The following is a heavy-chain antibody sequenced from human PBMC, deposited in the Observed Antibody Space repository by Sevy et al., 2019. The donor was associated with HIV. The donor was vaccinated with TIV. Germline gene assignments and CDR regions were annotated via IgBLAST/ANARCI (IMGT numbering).Heavy chain of an antibody. V-gene: IGHV3-15*01. Sequence: GGSLRLSCAASGFTFSNAWMSWVRQAPGKGLEWVGRIKSKTDGGTTDYAAPVKGRFTISRDDSKNTLYLQMNSLKTEDTAVYYCTTDTTVVAPAAPSEYYGMDVWGQGTTVTVSS. CDR2: IKSKTDGGTT. CDR3: TTDTTVVAPAAPSEYYGMDV. CDR1: GFTFSNAW. J-gene: IGHJ6*02. D-gene: IGHD2-2*01.